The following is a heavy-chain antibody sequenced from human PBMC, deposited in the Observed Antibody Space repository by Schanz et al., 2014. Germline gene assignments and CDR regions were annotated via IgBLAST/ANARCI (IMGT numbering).Heavy chain of an antibody. D-gene: IGHD6-13*01. CDR2: ISAYNGHT. Sequence: QVQLVQSAPEVKKPGASVKVSCKASGYSFTTYGLNWVRQAPGQGPEWMGWISAYNGHTTYAQKFQGRVTMTRDTSTSTVYMELSSLRSEDTAVYYCARDGEAAAGCDYWGQGTLVTVSS. J-gene: IGHJ4*02. CDR3: ARDGEAAAGCDY. CDR1: GYSFTTYG. V-gene: IGHV1-18*01.